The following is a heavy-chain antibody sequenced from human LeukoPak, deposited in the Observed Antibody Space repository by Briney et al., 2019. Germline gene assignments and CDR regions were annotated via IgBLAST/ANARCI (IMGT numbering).Heavy chain of an antibody. CDR2: IYYSGST. Sequence: SETLSLTCTVSGGSISSGDYYWSWIRQPPGKGLEWIGYIYYSGSTYYNPSLKSRVTISVDTSKNQFSLKLSSVTAADTAVYYCARAGSAGLPQDYWGQGTLVTASS. V-gene: IGHV4-30-4*01. CDR3: ARAGSAGLPQDY. CDR1: GGSISSGDYY. J-gene: IGHJ4*02. D-gene: IGHD3-10*01.